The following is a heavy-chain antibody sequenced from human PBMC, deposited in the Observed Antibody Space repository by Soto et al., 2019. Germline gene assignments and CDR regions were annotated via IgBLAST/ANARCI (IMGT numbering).Heavy chain of an antibody. CDR3: ARTGGSSWYDY. D-gene: IGHD6-13*01. J-gene: IGHJ4*02. V-gene: IGHV1-69*01. CDR2: IMPMLGAP. Sequence: QVHLVQSGAEVKKPGSSVKVSCKASGGTFSAYLLSWVRQAPGQGLEWTGGIMPMLGAPNYAQKFQGRVTITADESTSTAYMELSSLRSEDTAVYYCARTGGSSWYDYWGQGTLVTVSS. CDR1: GGTFSAYL.